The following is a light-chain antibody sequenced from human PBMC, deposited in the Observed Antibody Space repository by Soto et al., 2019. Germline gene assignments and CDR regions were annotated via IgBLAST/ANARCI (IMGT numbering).Light chain of an antibody. CDR3: QQFNNWPLT. V-gene: IGKV3-15*01. J-gene: IGKJ4*01. Sequence: EIVMTQSPSTLPVSPGERATLSCRASQSVSSNVAWYQHKPGQAPRLLMYGASTRATGVPARFSGSGTGTEFTLTISSLQSEDFAVYYCQQFNNWPLTFGGGTKVDIK. CDR1: QSVSSN. CDR2: GAS.